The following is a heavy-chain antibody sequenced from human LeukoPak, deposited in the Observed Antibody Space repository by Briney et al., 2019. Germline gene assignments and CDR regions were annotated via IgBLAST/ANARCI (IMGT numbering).Heavy chain of an antibody. D-gene: IGHD3-3*01. Sequence: GRSLRLSCAASGFTFSSYAMHWVRQAPGKGLEWVAVISYDGSSKYYADSVEGRFTTSRDNSKNTLYLQMNTLRPDDTAVFYCARDPSDYDFWSGQLEYGMDVWGQGTMVTVSS. CDR2: ISYDGSSK. CDR1: GFTFSSYA. J-gene: IGHJ6*02. CDR3: ARDPSDYDFWSGQLEYGMDV. V-gene: IGHV3-30-3*01.